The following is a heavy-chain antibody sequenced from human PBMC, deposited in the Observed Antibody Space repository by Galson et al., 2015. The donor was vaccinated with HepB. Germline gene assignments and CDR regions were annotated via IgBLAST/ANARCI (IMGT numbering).Heavy chain of an antibody. CDR2: ISTSSSYI. D-gene: IGHD2-21*01. CDR3: AKAYCGGDCYDALDY. V-gene: IGHV3-21*01. CDR1: GFTFSGHS. J-gene: IGHJ4*02. Sequence: SLRLSCAASGFTFSGHSMSWVRQAPGKGLEWVSSISTSSSYIYYADSVKGRFTISRDNADNSLYLQMNSLRAEDTAVYYCAKAYCGGDCYDALDYWGQGTLVTVSS.